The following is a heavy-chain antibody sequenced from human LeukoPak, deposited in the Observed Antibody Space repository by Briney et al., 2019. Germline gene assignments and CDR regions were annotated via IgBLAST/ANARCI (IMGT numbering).Heavy chain of an antibody. D-gene: IGHD3-22*01. V-gene: IGHV3-74*01. J-gene: IGHJ4*02. Sequence: IHWVRQXPGKGLVWVSPISDDGRTTTYADSVKGRFTISRDNAENTVYMHMNSLRAEDTAVYYCVRSDYYGSSGYYYGYWGQGTLVTVSS. CDR2: ISDDGRTT. CDR3: VRSDYYGSSGYYYGY.